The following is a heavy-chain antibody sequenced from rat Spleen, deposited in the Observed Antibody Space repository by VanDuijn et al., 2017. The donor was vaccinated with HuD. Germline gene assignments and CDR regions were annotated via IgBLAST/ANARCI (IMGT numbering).Heavy chain of an antibody. CDR1: GFTFSNYD. CDR3: ARHNSGYGVMDA. D-gene: IGHD4-3*01. J-gene: IGHJ4*01. CDR2: ISTGGGNT. V-gene: IGHV5-25*01. Sequence: EVQLVESGGGLVQPGRSLKLSCAASGFTFSNYDMAWVRQAPTKGLEWIASISTGGGNTYYRDSVKGRFTVSRDNAKSILYLQMDSLRSEDTATYYCARHNSGYGVMDAWGQGASVTVSS.